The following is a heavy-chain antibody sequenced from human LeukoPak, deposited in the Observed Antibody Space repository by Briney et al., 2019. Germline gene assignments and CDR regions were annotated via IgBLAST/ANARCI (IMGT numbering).Heavy chain of an antibody. V-gene: IGHV3-7*03. CDR2: IKHGGSEK. CDR1: AFTLSSYW. CDR3: ARGLLGAVTTFDY. D-gene: IGHD3-16*01. J-gene: IGHJ4*02. Sequence: GGSLRLSCAAPAFTLSSYWMSWVRQPPGSGLEWVATIKHGGSEKYYGDSVKGRFTLSRDNAHNSLYLQMNSLRAEDTAVYYCARGLLGAVTTFDYWGQGTLVTVSS.